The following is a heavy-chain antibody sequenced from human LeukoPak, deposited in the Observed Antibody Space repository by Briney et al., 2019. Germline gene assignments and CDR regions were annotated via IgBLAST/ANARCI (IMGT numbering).Heavy chain of an antibody. CDR3: AGMRITTPTVRTLDY. CDR2: ISYSGST. Sequence: PPETLSLTCTVSGGSISSSFWSWIRQPPGKGLEWIGYISYSGSTNYNPSLKSRVTISVDMSKNQFSLKLSTVTAADTAVYYCAGMRITTPTVRTLDYWGQGTLVTVSS. V-gene: IGHV4-59*01. J-gene: IGHJ4*02. CDR1: GGSISSSF. D-gene: IGHD1-14*01.